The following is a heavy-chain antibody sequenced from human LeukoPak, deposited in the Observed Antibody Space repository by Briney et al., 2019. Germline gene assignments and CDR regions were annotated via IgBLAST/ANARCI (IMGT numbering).Heavy chain of an antibody. J-gene: IGHJ5*02. CDR1: GYTFTSYG. CDR2: ISAYNGNT. Sequence: ASVKVSCKASGYTFTSYGISWVRQAPGQGLEWMGWISAYNGNTNYAQKLQGRVTMTTDTSTSTAYMELRSLRSDDTAVYYCARVVERTAVAGQGWFDPWGQGTLVTVSS. CDR3: ARVVERTAVAGQGWFDP. V-gene: IGHV1-18*01. D-gene: IGHD6-19*01.